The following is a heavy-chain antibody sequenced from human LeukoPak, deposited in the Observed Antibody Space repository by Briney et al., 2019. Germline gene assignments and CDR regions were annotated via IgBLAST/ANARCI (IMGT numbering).Heavy chain of an antibody. CDR2: ISAYNDNT. Sequence: ASVKVSCKASGYTFTSYGISWVRQAPGQGLEWMGWISAYNDNTNYAQKLQGRVTMTTDTSTSTAYMELRSLRSDDTAVYYCARFPGPGLYNWFDPWGQGTLVTVSS. CDR3: ARFPGPGLYNWFDP. CDR1: GYTFTSYG. V-gene: IGHV1-18*01. J-gene: IGHJ5*02.